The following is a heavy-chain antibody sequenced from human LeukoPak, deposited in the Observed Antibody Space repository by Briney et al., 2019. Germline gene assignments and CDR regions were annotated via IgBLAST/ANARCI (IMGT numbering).Heavy chain of an antibody. V-gene: IGHV4-4*07. J-gene: IGHJ4*02. CDR2: IYSSGYT. CDR3: ARGGHSVDS. Sequence: SETLSLTCTVSGGAIRSHYWNWIRQPAGKGLEWIGRIYSSGYTNDNPFLKSRITMSVDMSKNQFSLRLNSVTAADTAVYYCARGGHSVDSWGQGMLVTVSS. CDR1: GGAIRSHY. D-gene: IGHD3-10*01.